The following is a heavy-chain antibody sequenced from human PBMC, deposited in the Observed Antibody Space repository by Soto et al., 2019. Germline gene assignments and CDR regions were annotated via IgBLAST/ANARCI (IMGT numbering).Heavy chain of an antibody. CDR2: IYYSGST. CDR3: ARDSSGWPRGDYYGMDV. D-gene: IGHD6-19*01. J-gene: IGHJ6*02. CDR1: GGSVSSGSYY. Sequence: TLSLTCTVSGGSVSSGSYYWSWIRQPPGKGLEWIGYIYYSGSTNYNPSLKSRVTISVDTSKNQFSLKLSSVTAADTAVYYCARDSSGWPRGDYYGMDVWGQGTTVTVSS. V-gene: IGHV4-61*01.